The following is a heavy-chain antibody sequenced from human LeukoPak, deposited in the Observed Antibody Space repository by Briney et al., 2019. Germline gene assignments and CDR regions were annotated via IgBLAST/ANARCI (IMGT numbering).Heavy chain of an antibody. CDR1: GFTFSSYG. D-gene: IGHD1-14*01. Sequence: GGSLRLSCAASGFTFSSYGMHWVRQAPGKGLEWVSYISSSGSTIYYADSVKGRFTISRDNAKNSLYLQMNSLRAEDTAVYYCARAPRRRVYYYYYYMDVWGKGTTVTVSS. J-gene: IGHJ6*03. CDR3: ARAPRRRVYYYYYYMDV. V-gene: IGHV3-48*04. CDR2: ISSSGSTI.